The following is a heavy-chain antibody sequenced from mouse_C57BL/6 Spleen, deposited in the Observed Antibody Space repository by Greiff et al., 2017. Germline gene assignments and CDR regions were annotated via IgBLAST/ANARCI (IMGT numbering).Heavy chain of an antibody. V-gene: IGHV1-52*01. CDR2: IDPSDSET. J-gene: IGHJ2*01. Sequence: LQQPGAELVRPGSSVKLSCKASGYTFTSYWMHWVKQRPIQGLEWIGNIDPSDSETHYNQKFKDKATLTVEKSSSTAYMQLSSLTSEDSAVYYFARGALDYDFDYWGQGTTLTVSS. D-gene: IGHD2-4*01. CDR1: GYTFTSYW. CDR3: ARGALDYDFDY.